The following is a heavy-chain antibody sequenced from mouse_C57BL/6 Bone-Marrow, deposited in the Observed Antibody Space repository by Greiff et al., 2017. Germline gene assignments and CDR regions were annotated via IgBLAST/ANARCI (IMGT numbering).Heavy chain of an antibody. V-gene: IGHV1-50*01. Sequence: QVQLQQPGAELVKPGASVKLSCKASGYTFTSYWMQWVKQRTGQGLEWIGEIDPSDSYTNYNQKFKGQDTLTAAQSSSTAYMQLRSLTSEDSAVYYCVSDPPISTVVATGYDVWGTGTTVTVSS. J-gene: IGHJ1*03. CDR2: IDPSDSYT. CDR3: VSDPPISTVVATGYDV. CDR1: GYTFTSYW. D-gene: IGHD1-1*01.